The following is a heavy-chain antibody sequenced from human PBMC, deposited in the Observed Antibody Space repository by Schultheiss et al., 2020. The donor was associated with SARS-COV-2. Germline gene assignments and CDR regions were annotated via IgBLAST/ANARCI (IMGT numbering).Heavy chain of an antibody. J-gene: IGHJ5*02. D-gene: IGHD2-2*01. V-gene: IGHV3-23*01. Sequence: GGSLRLSCAASGFSFSTYDMTWVRQAPGKGLEWVSIIRGSGFGTFYANSVQGRFTVSRDNSKNTLYVQMNSLRAEETAMYYCAKDSKYQLLPKGWFDPWGQGTLITVAS. CDR3: AKDSKYQLLPKGWFDP. CDR2: IRGSGFGT. CDR1: GFSFSTYD.